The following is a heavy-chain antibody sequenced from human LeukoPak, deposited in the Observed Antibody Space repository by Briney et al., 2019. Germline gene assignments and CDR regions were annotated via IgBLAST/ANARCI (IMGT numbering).Heavy chain of an antibody. V-gene: IGHV4-34*01. D-gene: IGHD3-3*01. CDR2: INHSGST. CDR3: ARGVVRNDFWSGYYTFSVGRYYFDY. Sequence: PSETLSLTCTVSGGSISSYYWSWIRQPPGKGLEWIGEINHSGSTNYNPSLKSRVTISVDTSKNQFSLKLSSVTAADTAVYYCARGVVRNDFWSGYYTFSVGRYYFDYWGQGTLVTVSS. CDR1: GGSISSYY. J-gene: IGHJ4*02.